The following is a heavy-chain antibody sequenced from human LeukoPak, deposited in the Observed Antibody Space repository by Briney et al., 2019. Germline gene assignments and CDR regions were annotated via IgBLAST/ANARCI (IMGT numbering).Heavy chain of an antibody. D-gene: IGHD4-4*01. CDR1: GFTFSSYW. V-gene: IGHV3-74*01. J-gene: IGHJ4*02. CDR2: INSDGSTT. Sequence: GGSLRLSCAASGFTFSSYWMHWVRQAPGKGLVWVSRINSDGSTTGYADSVKGRFTISRDNAKNTLYLQMNSLRAEDTAVYYCSNGIYSSSYWGQGTLVTVSS. CDR3: SNGIYSSSY.